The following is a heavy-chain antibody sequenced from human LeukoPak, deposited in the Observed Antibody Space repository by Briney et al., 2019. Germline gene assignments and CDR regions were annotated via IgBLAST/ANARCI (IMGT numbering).Heavy chain of an antibody. V-gene: IGHV3-53*04. CDR3: AREDGDSGWFDP. D-gene: IGHD4-17*01. CDR1: GFTVSSNY. J-gene: IGHJ5*02. CDR2: IYSGGST. Sequence: GGSLRLSCAASGFTVSSNYMSWVRQAPGKGLEWVSVIYSGGSTYYADSVKGRFTISGHNSKNTLYLQMNSLRAEDTAVYYCAREDGDSGWFDPWGQGTLVTVSS.